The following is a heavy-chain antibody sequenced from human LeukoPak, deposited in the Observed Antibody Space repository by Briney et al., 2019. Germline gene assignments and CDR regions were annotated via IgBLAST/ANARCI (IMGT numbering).Heavy chain of an antibody. D-gene: IGHD4-17*01. CDR2: ISSNGGST. Sequence: QPGGPLRLSCSASGFTFSSYAMHWLRQPPEKRLEYVSAISSNGGSTYYADSVKGRFTISRDNSKNTLYLQMRSLRVEDTAVYYCARLPAVTTMGYWGKGTLVTVS. J-gene: IGHJ4*02. CDR1: GFTFSSYA. CDR3: ARLPAVTTMGY. V-gene: IGHV3-64D*06.